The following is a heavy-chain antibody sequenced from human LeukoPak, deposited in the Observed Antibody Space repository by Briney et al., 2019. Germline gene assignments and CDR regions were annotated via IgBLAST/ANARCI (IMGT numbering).Heavy chain of an antibody. CDR2: ISGSGGSI. J-gene: IGHJ4*02. V-gene: IGHV3-23*01. D-gene: IGHD6-13*01. Sequence: SGGSLRLSCAASGFTFSSYAMSWVRQAPGKGLEWVSAISGSGGSIYYADSVKGRFTISRDNSKNTLYLQMNSLRAEDTAVYYCAKVPYSSSWFVFDYWGQGTLVTVSS. CDR3: AKVPYSSSWFVFDY. CDR1: GFTFSSYA.